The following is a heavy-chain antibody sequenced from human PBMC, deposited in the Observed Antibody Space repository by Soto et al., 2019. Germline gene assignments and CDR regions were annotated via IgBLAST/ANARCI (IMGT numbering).Heavy chain of an antibody. D-gene: IGHD4-4*01. Sequence: GSLRLSCAASGFTFRSFTMNWVRQAPGKGLEWVSGISGGGSNTFYADSVEGRFTISRDNSKNTLLLQMNSLGAEDTAVYYCAKDSNKYSSSLRGRYFDYWGQGIGVTVSS. CDR1: GFTFRSFT. CDR2: ISGGGSNT. V-gene: IGHV3-23*01. CDR3: AKDSNKYSSSLRGRYFDY. J-gene: IGHJ4*02.